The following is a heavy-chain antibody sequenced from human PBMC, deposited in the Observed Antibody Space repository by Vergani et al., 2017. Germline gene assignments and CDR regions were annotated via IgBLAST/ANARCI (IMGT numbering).Heavy chain of an antibody. J-gene: IGHJ4*02. CDR3: ARASSWYGKALDY. CDR2: ISYDGSNK. CDR1: GFTFSSYG. V-gene: IGHV3-30*03. D-gene: IGHD6-13*01. Sequence: QVQLVESGGGVVQPGRSLRLSCAASGFTFSSYGMHWVRQAPGKGLEWVAVISYDGSNKYYADSVKGRFTISRDNSKNTLYLQMNSLRAEDTAVYYCARASSWYGKALDYWGQGTLVTVSS.